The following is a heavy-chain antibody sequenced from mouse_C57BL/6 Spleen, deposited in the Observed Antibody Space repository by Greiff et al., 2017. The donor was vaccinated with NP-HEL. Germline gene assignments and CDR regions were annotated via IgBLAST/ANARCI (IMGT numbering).Heavy chain of an antibody. Sequence: EVKLMESGPELVKPGASVKISCKASGYSFTDYNMNWVKQSTGKSLEWLGVINPNYGTSSYNQKFKGKSTLTVDQSSSTAYMQLNSLTSEDAAVYYCAREGVSPRGYFDYWGQGTTLTVSS. CDR2: INPNYGTS. CDR1: GYSFTDYN. J-gene: IGHJ2*01. V-gene: IGHV1-39*01. CDR3: AREGVSPRGYFDY.